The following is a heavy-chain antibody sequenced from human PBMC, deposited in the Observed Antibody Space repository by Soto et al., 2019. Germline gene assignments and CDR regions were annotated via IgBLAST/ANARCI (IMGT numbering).Heavy chain of an antibody. J-gene: IGHJ4*02. CDR2: IYYSGST. Sequence: KASETLSLTCTASGGSVSSGSYYWSWIRQPPGKGLEWIGYIYYSGSTNYNPSLKSRVTISVDTSKNQFSLKLSSVTAADTAVYYCARDGGGYNFFDYWGQGTLVTVSS. D-gene: IGHD5-12*01. CDR3: ARDGGGYNFFDY. CDR1: GGSVSSGSYY. V-gene: IGHV4-61*01.